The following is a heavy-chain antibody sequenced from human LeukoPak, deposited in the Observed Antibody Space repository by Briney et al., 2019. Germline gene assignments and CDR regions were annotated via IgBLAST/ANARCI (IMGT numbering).Heavy chain of an antibody. CDR2: INHSGST. V-gene: IGHV4-34*01. CDR1: GGSFSGYY. D-gene: IGHD6-19*01. J-gene: IGHJ4*02. Sequence: SETLSLTCAVYGGSFSGYYWSWIRQPPGKALEWIGEINHSGSTNYNPSLKSRVTISVDTSKNQFSLKLSSVTAADTAVYYCARGRSIRWQWLGFDYWGQGTLVTVSS. CDR3: ARGRSIRWQWLGFDY.